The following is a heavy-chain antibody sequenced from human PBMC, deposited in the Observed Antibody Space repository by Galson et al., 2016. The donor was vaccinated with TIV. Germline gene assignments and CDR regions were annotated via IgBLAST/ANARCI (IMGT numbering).Heavy chain of an antibody. Sequence: SLRLSCAASGFTFNSYAIYWVRQAPGKGLEWVAGISYDGRYTDDAASVKGRFTISRDKSKNTVYLQMNSLRAEDTGFYYCARDRNGYDFDYWGQGKLVTVSS. CDR3: ARDRNGYDFDY. CDR2: ISYDGRYT. V-gene: IGHV3-30*04. D-gene: IGHD1-1*01. CDR1: GFTFNSYA. J-gene: IGHJ4*02.